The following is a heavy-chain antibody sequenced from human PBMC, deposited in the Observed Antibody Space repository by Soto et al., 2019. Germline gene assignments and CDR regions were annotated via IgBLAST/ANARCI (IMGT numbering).Heavy chain of an antibody. CDR2: IYYSGST. D-gene: IGHD3-22*01. CDR1: GGSISSGDYY. V-gene: IGHV4-30-4*01. Sequence: SETLSLTCTVSGGSISSGDYYWSWIRQPPGKGLEWIGYIYYSGSTYYNPSLKSRVTISVDTPKNQFSLKLSSVTAADTAVYYCARYSSGYSNWFDPWGQGTLVTVSS. J-gene: IGHJ5*02. CDR3: ARYSSGYSNWFDP.